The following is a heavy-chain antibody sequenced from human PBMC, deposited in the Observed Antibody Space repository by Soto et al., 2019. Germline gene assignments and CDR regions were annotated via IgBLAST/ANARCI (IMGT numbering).Heavy chain of an antibody. CDR3: ARRGYFGWFGHFDL. CDR2: IYYSGST. Sequence: QLQLQESGPGLVKPSETLSLTCTVSGGSISSSSYFWGWIRQPPGKGLEWIGYIYYSGSTFYNPSLKSRVTVSVDPSKNPFSLRLSFVTAADTSVYYCARRGYFGWFGHFDLWGRGTLVHVSS. J-gene: IGHJ2*01. D-gene: IGHD3-9*01. CDR1: GGSISSSSYF. V-gene: IGHV4-39*01.